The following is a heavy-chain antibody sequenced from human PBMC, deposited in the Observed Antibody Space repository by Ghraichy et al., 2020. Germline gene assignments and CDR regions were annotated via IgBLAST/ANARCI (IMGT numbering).Heavy chain of an antibody. CDR1: GFTFSSYA. V-gene: IGHV3-23*01. CDR2: ISGSGDST. CDR3: AKDHQQWLVIWYFDL. D-gene: IGHD6-19*01. J-gene: IGHJ2*01. Sequence: GGSLRLSCAASGFTFSSYAMNWVRQAPGKGLEWVSAISGSGDSTYYADSVKGRFTISRDNSKNTLYLQMNSLRAEDTAVYYCAKDHQQWLVIWYFDLWGRGTLVTVSS.